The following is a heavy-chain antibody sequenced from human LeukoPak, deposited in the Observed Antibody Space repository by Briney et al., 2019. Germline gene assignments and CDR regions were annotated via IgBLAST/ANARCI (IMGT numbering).Heavy chain of an antibody. J-gene: IGHJ4*02. CDR1: GYTFTGYY. V-gene: IGHV1-2*02. CDR3: ARGEVVGMATIRLVNY. D-gene: IGHD5-24*01. Sequence: ASVKVSCKASGYTFTGYYMHWVRQAPGQGLEWMGWINPHTGGTNYAQKFQGRVTMTRDTSISTAYMELSRLRSDDTAVYYCARGEVVGMATIRLVNYWGQGTLVTVSS. CDR2: INPHTGGT.